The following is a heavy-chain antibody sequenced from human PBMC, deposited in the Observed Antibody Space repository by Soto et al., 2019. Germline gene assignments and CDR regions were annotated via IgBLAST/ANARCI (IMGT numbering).Heavy chain of an antibody. J-gene: IGHJ4*02. D-gene: IGHD5-12*01. CDR1: GFIFSNYA. CDR3: AKDLIREDGYEAPDY. Sequence: PGGSLRLSCAASGFIFSNYAMFWFRQAPGKGLEWVSTIYAAGSGKYYAGSVKGRFTISRDNSRDTLFLQMDSLRAEDTAIYFCAKDLIREDGYEAPDYWGQGTLVTVSS. CDR2: IYAAGSGK. V-gene: IGHV3-23*01.